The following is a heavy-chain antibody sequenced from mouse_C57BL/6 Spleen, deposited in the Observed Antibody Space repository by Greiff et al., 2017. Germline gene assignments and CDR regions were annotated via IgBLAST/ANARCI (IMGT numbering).Heavy chain of an antibody. Sequence: QVQLQQPGAELVRPGSSVKLSCKASGYTFTSYWMHWVKQRPIQGLEWIGNIDPSDSETHYNQKFKDKATLTVDKSSSTAYMQLSSLTSEDSAVYYCARLITTVVEGDFDYWGQGTTLTVSS. J-gene: IGHJ2*01. D-gene: IGHD1-1*01. CDR1: GYTFTSYW. V-gene: IGHV1-52*01. CDR3: ARLITTVVEGDFDY. CDR2: IDPSDSET.